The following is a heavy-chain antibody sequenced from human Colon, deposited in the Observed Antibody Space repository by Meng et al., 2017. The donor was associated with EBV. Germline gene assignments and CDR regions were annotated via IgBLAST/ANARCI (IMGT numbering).Heavy chain of an antibody. D-gene: IGHD2-21*02. CDR2: IYHSGST. V-gene: IGHV4-4*02. J-gene: IGHJ4*02. Sequence: QVQLQESVPGLLKPSGTLSRTCAVSGGSLSSRNWWSWVRQPPGKGLEWIGEIYHSGSTNYNPSLKSRVTISVDESKNQFSLRLSSVTAADTAVYYCARVGAYCGGDCYHPRWGQGTLVTVSS. CDR3: ARVGAYCGGDCYHPR. CDR1: GGSLSSRNW.